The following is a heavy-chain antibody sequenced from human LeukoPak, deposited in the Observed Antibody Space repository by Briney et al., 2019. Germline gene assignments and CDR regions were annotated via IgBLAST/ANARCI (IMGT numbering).Heavy chain of an antibody. J-gene: IGHJ4*02. D-gene: IGHD3-22*01. V-gene: IGHV3-49*04. CDR3: TRGDYYESSGYYLLFDY. CDR1: GFTFGDYG. CDR2: IRSKPYGGTT. Sequence: GRSLRLSCTASGFTFGDYGMSWVRQAPGEGLEWVGFIRSKPYGGTTEYAASVKGRFTISRDDSESIAYLQMNSLKTEDTAVYYCTRGDYYESSGYYLLFDYWGQGTLVTVSS.